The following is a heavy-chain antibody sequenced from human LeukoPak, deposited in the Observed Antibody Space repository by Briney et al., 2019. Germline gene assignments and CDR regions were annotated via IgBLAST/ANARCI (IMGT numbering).Heavy chain of an antibody. V-gene: IGHV4-39*07. D-gene: IGHD6-19*01. Sequence: SETLSLTCTVSGVSIITSNSYWGWIRQPPGKGLEWIGRIYYTGNIYYNASLKSQDSISIDTSKNQFSLRLSSVTAADTAVYYCARGGYSSGFHWGQGTLVTVSS. J-gene: IGHJ4*02. CDR1: GVSIITSNSY. CDR3: ARGGYSSGFH. CDR2: IYYTGNI.